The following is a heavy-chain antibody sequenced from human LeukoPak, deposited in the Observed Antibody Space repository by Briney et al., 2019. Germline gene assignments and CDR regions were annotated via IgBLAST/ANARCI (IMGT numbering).Heavy chain of an antibody. J-gene: IGHJ4*02. Sequence: SVKVSCRASGGTLSNSPISWVRQAPGQGLEWMGRLIPVFGSGNYAQKFQGRITITADKSTSTTYMELSNLGSEDAAVYYCARDMSMITSGGVIVNDYWGQGTLVVVSS. CDR1: GGTLSNSP. CDR3: ARDMSMITSGGVIVNDY. CDR2: LIPVFGSG. D-gene: IGHD3-16*02. V-gene: IGHV1-69*06.